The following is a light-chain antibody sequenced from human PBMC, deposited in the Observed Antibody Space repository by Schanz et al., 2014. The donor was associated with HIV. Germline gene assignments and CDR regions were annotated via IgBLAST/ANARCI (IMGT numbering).Light chain of an antibody. V-gene: IGLV1-44*01. CDR2: TQD. CDR3: ATWDISLNGPV. Sequence: QSVLTQPPSASGTPGQRVTISCSGSSSNIGSNYVYWYQQLPGTAPRLLIYTQDQRPSGVPDRFSGSKSGTSASLVISGLQSEDEADYFCATWDISLNGPVFGGGTKLTVL. J-gene: IGLJ2*01. CDR1: SSNIGSNY.